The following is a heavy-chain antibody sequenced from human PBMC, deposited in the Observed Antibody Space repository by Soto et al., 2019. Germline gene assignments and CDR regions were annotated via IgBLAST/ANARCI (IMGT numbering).Heavy chain of an antibody. CDR1: GFTFSSYG. V-gene: IGHV3-33*01. Sequence: QVQLVESGGGVVQPGRSLRLSCAASGFTFSSYGMQWVRQAPGKGLDWVALTWNDGSKKYYADSVKGRFTISRDNSKNTLYLQMDGLRAEDTAVYYCARVMGYSSGHGFDYWGQGTLVTVSS. D-gene: IGHD6-19*01. J-gene: IGHJ4*02. CDR2: TWNDGSKK. CDR3: ARVMGYSSGHGFDY.